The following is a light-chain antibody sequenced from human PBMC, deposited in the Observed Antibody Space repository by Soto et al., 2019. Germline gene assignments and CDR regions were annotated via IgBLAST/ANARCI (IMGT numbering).Light chain of an antibody. V-gene: IGLV2-11*01. CDR2: DVT. CDR3: CSYAGSYIYV. J-gene: IGLJ1*01. CDR1: SSDVGGYNY. Sequence: QSALTQPCSVSGSPGQSVSISYTGTSSDVGGYNYVSWYQHHPGKAPTVMIYDVTKRPSGVPDRFSGSKSGNTASLTISGLQAEDEADYYCCSYAGSYIYVFGTGTKLTVL.